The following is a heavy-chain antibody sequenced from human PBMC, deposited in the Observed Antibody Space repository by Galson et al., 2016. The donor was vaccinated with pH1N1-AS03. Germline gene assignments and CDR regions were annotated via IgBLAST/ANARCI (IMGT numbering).Heavy chain of an antibody. CDR2: ISPTGGTT. D-gene: IGHD2-2*01. CDR1: GFIFSGNS. CDR3: AKCDVSCQHSTLDY. V-gene: IGHV3-23*01. Sequence: SLRLSCAASGFIFSGNSMSWVRQAPGKGLEWVAAISPTGGTTPYADSVKGRFIISRDNSKNTLFLEMDSLRAEDTAVYYCAKCDVSCQHSTLDYWGQGTLVTVSS. J-gene: IGHJ4*02.